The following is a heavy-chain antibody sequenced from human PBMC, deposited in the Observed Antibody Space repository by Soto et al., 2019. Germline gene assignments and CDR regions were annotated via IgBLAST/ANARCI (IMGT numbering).Heavy chain of an antibody. CDR2: INHSGST. CDR3: ARGGRTVTTDYYYYMDV. J-gene: IGHJ6*03. CDR1: GGSFSGYC. Sequence: SETLSLTCAVDGGSFSGYCWSWIRQPPGKGLEWIGEINHSGSTNYNPSLKSRVTISVDTSKNQFSLKLSSVTAADTAVYYCARGGRTVTTDYYYYMDVWGKGTTVTVSS. D-gene: IGHD4-17*01. V-gene: IGHV4-34*01.